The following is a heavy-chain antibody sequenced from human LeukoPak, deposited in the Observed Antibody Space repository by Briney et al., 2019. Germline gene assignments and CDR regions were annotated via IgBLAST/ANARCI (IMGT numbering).Heavy chain of an antibody. J-gene: IGHJ4*02. CDR2: ITGSGDST. CDR1: GFIFSSYV. Sequence: GGSLRLSCAASGFIFSSYVMSWVRQAPGKGLEWVSSITGSGDSTYYADSVKGRFTISRDNSKNTLYLQMNSLRAEDTAVYYCADSNYWYPVDYWGQGTLVTVSS. CDR3: ADSNYWYPVDY. D-gene: IGHD4-11*01. V-gene: IGHV3-23*01.